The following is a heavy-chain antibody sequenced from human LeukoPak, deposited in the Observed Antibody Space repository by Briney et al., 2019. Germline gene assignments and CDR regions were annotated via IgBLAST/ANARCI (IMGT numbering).Heavy chain of an antibody. CDR1: GFTFTSSA. J-gene: IGHJ6*03. CDR2: IVVGSGNT. D-gene: IGHD3-9*01. Sequence: SVKVSRKASGFTFTSSAMQWVRQARGQRLEWIGWIVVGSGNTNYAQKFQERVTITRDMSTSTAYMELSSLRSEDTAVYYCAASTVDVLRYFDWAYYMDVWGKGPRSPSP. CDR3: AASTVDVLRYFDWAYYMDV. V-gene: IGHV1-58*02.